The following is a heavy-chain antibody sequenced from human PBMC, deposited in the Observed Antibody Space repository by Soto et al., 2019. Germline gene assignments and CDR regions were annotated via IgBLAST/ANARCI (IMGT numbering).Heavy chain of an antibody. V-gene: IGHV3-7*03. J-gene: IGHJ3*02. CDR3: ARDVSPGSSGYYLDAVDI. CDR1: GFTFGNYW. Sequence: EVQLVESGGGLVQPGGSLRLSCAASGFTFGNYWMTWVRQAPGTGLEWVANIKGDGSAKYYLDSVRGRFTVSRDNAENSLFLKMNILRAEDTALDYCARDVSPGSSGYYLDAVDIWGQGTMVTVS. D-gene: IGHD6-25*01. CDR2: IKGDGSAK.